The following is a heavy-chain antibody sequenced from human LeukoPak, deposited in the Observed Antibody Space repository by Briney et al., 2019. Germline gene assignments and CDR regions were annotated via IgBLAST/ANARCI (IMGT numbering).Heavy chain of an antibody. D-gene: IGHD2-2*02. CDR2: IYPGDSDT. V-gene: IGHV5-51*01. CDR3: ATVPVGYCSSTSCYRGFDP. CDR1: GYSFTSYW. J-gene: IGHJ5*02. Sequence: GESRKISCKGSGYSFTSYWIGWVRQMPGKGLERMGIIYPGDSDTRYSPSFQGQVTISADKSISTAYLQWSSLKASDTAMYYCATVPVGYCSSTSCYRGFDPWGQGTLVTVSS.